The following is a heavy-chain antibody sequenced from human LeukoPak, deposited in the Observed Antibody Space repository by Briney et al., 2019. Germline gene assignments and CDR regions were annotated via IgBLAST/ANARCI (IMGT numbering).Heavy chain of an antibody. D-gene: IGHD2-15*01. Sequence: SETLSLTCTVSGGSIRSSYYYWGWIRQPPGKGLEWIGSIYDSGSTYYNPSLKSRVTISVDTSKNQFSLKLNSVTAADTAVYYCASFSGECSGGSCYSDRGIDYWGQGTLVTVSS. J-gene: IGHJ4*02. CDR3: ASFSGECSGGSCYSDRGIDY. CDR2: IYDSGST. CDR1: GGSIRSSYYY. V-gene: IGHV4-39*01.